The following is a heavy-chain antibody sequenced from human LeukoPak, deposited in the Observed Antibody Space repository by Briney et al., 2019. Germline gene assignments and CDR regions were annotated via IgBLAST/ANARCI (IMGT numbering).Heavy chain of an antibody. CDR3: ARDLAGHYYGSGSSFDY. Sequence: GGSLRLSCAASGFTFSAYWMSWVRQAPWKGLEWVANIREDGSEKYYVDSVKGQFTISRDNAKNSLFLQMDSLRAEDTAVYYCARDLAGHYYGSGSSFDYWGQGTLVTVSS. J-gene: IGHJ4*02. D-gene: IGHD3-10*01. CDR2: IREDGSEK. CDR1: GFTFSAYW. V-gene: IGHV3-7*01.